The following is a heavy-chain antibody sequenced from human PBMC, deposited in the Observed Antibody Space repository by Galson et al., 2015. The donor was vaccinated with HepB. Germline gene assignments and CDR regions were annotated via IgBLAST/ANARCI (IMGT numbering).Heavy chain of an antibody. V-gene: IGHV3-15*01. CDR1: GFTFSNAW. J-gene: IGHJ6*03. Sequence: SLRLSCAASGFTFSNAWMSWVRQAPGKGLEWVGRIKSKTDGGTTDYAAPVKGRFTISRDDSKNTLYLQMNSLKTEDTAVHYCTTDPDVSSSSWYGDYYYYYYMDVWGKGTTVTVSS. CDR3: TTDPDVSSSSWYGDYYYYYYMDV. D-gene: IGHD6-13*01. CDR2: IKSKTDGGTT.